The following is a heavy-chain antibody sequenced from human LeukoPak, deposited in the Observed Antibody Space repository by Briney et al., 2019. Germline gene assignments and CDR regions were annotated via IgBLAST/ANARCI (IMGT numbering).Heavy chain of an antibody. D-gene: IGHD1-26*01. V-gene: IGHV4-4*02. J-gene: IGHJ4*02. Sequence: PSETLSLNCAVSCGSISSSNWWSWVRQPQGKGLEWIAEIYHSGSTNYNPSLKSRVTISVDKSKNQFSLKLSSVTAADTAVYYCARGGGVVGATTRFVYWGQGTLVTVSS. CDR2: IYHSGST. CDR1: CGSISSSNW. CDR3: ARGGGVVGATTRFVY.